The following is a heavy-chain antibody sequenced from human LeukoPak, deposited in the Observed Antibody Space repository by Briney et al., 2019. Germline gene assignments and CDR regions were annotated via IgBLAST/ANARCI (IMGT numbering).Heavy chain of an antibody. Sequence: SETLSLTCTVSGGSISSGGYYWSWIRQHPGKGLEWIGYIYYSGSTYYNPSLKSRVTISVDTSKDQFSLKLSSVTAADTAVYYCASGSVSHYYYYMDVWGKGTTVTVSS. J-gene: IGHJ6*03. CDR3: ASGSVSHYYYYMDV. CDR1: GGSISSGGYY. V-gene: IGHV4-31*03. CDR2: IYYSGST.